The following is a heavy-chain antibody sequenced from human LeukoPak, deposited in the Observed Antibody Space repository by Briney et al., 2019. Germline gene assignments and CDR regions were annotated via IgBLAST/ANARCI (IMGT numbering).Heavy chain of an antibody. V-gene: IGHV1-2*02. CDR2: INPNSGGT. Sequence: ASVKVSCKASGYTFTGYYMHWVRQAPGQGLEWMGWINPNSGGTNYTQKFQGRVTMTRDTSISTAYMELSRLRSDDTAVCYCARDAHLYSSGPSWFDPWGQGTLVTVSS. J-gene: IGHJ5*02. CDR1: GYTFTGYY. CDR3: ARDAHLYSSGPSWFDP. D-gene: IGHD6-19*01.